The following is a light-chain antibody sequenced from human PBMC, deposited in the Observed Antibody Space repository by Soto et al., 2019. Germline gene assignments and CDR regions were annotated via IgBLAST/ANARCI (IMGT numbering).Light chain of an antibody. CDR3: SSYTSSSTYV. J-gene: IGLJ1*01. CDR2: DVS. CDR1: SSDVGGYNY. Sequence: QSVLTQPASVSGSPGQSITISCTGTSSDVGGYNYVSWYQQHPGKAPKLMIYDVSNRPSGVSNRFSGSKSGNTASLTISGLQAEDEADYCCSSYTSSSTYVCGTGTKVTVL. V-gene: IGLV2-14*01.